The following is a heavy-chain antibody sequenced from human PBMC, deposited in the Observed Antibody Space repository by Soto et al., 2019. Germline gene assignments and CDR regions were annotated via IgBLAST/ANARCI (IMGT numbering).Heavy chain of an antibody. CDR2: INPNSGGT. CDR3: ARDVFESVTLQTGIDF. D-gene: IGHD3-9*01. J-gene: IGHJ4*02. Sequence: GASVKVSCKASGYTFTGHYLHWVRQAPGQGLEWMGWINPNSGGTNYAQKFQDRVTMTRDTSISTAYMELSSLRSDDTAVYYCARDVFESVTLQTGIDFWGQGTLVTVSS. CDR1: GYTFTGHY. V-gene: IGHV1-2*02.